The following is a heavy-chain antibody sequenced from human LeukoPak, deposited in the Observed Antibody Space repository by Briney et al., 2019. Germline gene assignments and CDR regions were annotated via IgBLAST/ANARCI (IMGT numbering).Heavy chain of an antibody. V-gene: IGHV1-2*02. CDR3: ARGSGQQYYDFWSGQPYNWFDP. CDR1: GYTFTGYY. Sequence: ASVKVSCKVSGYTFTGYYMHWVRQAPGQGLEWMGWINPNSGGTNYAQKFQGRVTMTRDTSISTAYMELSRLRSDDTAVYYCARGSGQQYYDFWSGQPYNWFDPWGQGTLVTVSS. J-gene: IGHJ5*02. D-gene: IGHD3-3*01. CDR2: INPNSGGT.